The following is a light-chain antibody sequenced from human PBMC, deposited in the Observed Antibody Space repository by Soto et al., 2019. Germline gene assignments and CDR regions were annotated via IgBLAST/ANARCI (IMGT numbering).Light chain of an antibody. CDR1: QSVSSSY. Sequence: NVVTQSPGTPSFSPGGKATLSCRASQSVSSSYLAWYQQKPGQAPRLLIYGASSRATGIPDRFSGSGSGTDFTLTISRLEPEDFAVYYCQQYGSSPSTFGQGTKVDIK. CDR2: GAS. CDR3: QQYGSSPST. V-gene: IGKV3-20*01. J-gene: IGKJ1*01.